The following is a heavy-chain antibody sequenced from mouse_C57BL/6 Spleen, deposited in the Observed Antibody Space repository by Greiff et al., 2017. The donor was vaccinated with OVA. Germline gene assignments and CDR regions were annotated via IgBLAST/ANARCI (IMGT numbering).Heavy chain of an antibody. V-gene: IGHV5-17*01. CDR2: ISSGSSTI. J-gene: IGHJ2*01. CDR3: ARSITTVVATGDFDY. D-gene: IGHD1-1*01. Sequence: EVKLVESGGGLVKPGGSLKLSCAASGFTFSDYGMHWVRQAPEKGLEWVAYISSGSSTIYYADTVKGRFTISRDNAKNTLFLQMTSLRSEDTAMYYCARSITTVVATGDFDYWGQGTTLTVSS. CDR1: GFTFSDYG.